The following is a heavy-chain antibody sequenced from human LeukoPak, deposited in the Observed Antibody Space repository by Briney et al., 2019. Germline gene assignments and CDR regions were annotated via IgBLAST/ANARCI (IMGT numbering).Heavy chain of an antibody. CDR2: IYYTGST. V-gene: IGHV4-59*08. J-gene: IGHJ6*03. Sequence: SETLSLTCTVSGGSISGYYWSWIRQPPGKGLEWIGYIYYTGSTNYNPSLKSRVTTSVDTSKNQFSLKLSSVTAADTAVYYCARRYDSTLYYYYYMDVWGKGTTVTVSS. CDR3: ARRYDSTLYYYYYMDV. CDR1: GGSISGYY. D-gene: IGHD3-22*01.